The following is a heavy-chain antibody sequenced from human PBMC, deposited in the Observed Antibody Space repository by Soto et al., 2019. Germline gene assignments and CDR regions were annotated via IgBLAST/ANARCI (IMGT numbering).Heavy chain of an antibody. CDR3: ATSLEGTTVTNWFDP. CDR2: ITPVVGTA. D-gene: IGHD4-17*01. J-gene: IGHJ5*02. V-gene: IGHV1-69*06. CDR1: ADTFNSYS. Sequence: QVQLVQSGAEVKKPGSSVKVSCKASADTFNSYSLSWLRQAPGQRLEWMGGITPVVGTADYAQSFEDRLTITADNSTSTVYMELSSLISDDTAVSYCATSLEGTTVTNWFDPWGLGALVTVSS.